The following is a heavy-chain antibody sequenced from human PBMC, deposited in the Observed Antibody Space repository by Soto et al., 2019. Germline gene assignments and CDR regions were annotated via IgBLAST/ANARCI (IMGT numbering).Heavy chain of an antibody. CDR2: INDNGVTT. CDR3: ARPHSDFWSGSED. J-gene: IGHJ4*01. CDR1: GFSFGSYA. Sequence: GGSLRLSCAACGFSFGSYAMSWVGQAPGKGLEWVSAINDNGVTTYYADSVKGRFTISRDNSKNTLYLQMNTLRAEDTASYYCARPHSDFWSGSEDWGQGILVTVSS. D-gene: IGHD3-3*01. V-gene: IGHV3-23*01.